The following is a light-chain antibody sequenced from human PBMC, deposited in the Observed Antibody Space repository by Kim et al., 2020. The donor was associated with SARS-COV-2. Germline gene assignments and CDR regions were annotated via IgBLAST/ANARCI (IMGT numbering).Light chain of an antibody. V-gene: IGLV2-8*01. CDR2: ELT. J-gene: IGLJ2*01. CDR1: TSDVGANNY. Sequence: GQSIAISCTGTTSDVGANNYVSWYQQYPGRAPTLILYELTKRPSGVPDRFSGSKSGNTASLTVSGLQAEDEAHYYCSSYAGTNDVRFGGGTQLTVL. CDR3: SSYAGTNDVR.